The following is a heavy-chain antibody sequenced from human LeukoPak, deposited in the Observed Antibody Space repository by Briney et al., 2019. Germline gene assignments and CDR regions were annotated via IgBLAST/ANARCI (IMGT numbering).Heavy chain of an antibody. D-gene: IGHD3-10*01. V-gene: IGHV1-8*01. CDR2: MNPNSGNT. CDR1: GYTFTSYD. Sequence: ASVKVSCKASGYTFTSYDINWVRQATGQGLEWMGWMNPNSGNTGYAQKFQGRVTMTRNTSISTAYMELSSLRSEDTAVYYCAKILWYGWTYFDYWGQGTLVTVSS. J-gene: IGHJ4*02. CDR3: AKILWYGWTYFDY.